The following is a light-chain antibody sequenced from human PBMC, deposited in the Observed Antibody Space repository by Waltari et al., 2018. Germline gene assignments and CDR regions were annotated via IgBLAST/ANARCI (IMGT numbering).Light chain of an antibody. CDR3: CSYAGRGTYV. Sequence: QSALTPSASVSGTPGQSITISCTGTTSAVGNYDLVSWYQHHPGKAPKLLICEVIKRPSGVSSRFSCSKSGNTASLTISGLQAEDEADYYCCSYAGRGTYVFGSGTKVTVL. CDR2: EVI. CDR1: TSAVGNYDL. V-gene: IGLV2-23*02. J-gene: IGLJ1*01.